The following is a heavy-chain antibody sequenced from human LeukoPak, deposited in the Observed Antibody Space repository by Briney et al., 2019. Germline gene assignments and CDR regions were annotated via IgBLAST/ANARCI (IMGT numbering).Heavy chain of an antibody. CDR1: GFTFSSYS. D-gene: IGHD6-6*01. V-gene: IGHV3-7*04. CDR3: ARCSGVFGSSGY. CDR2: ITQDGSEK. J-gene: IGHJ4*02. Sequence: GESLRLSCAASGFTFSSYSMSWVRQAPGKGLQWVATITQDGSEKYYVDSVKGRSTISRDNAKNSLYLQMNSLRAEDTAVYYCARCSGVFGSSGYWGQGTLVTVSS.